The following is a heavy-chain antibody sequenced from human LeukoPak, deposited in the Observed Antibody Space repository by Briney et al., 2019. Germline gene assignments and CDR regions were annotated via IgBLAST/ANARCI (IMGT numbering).Heavy chain of an antibody. CDR1: GGSFSGYY. V-gene: IGHV4-34*01. J-gene: IGHJ2*01. CDR3: ARGSTYWYFDL. Sequence: PSETLSLTCAVYGGSFSGYYWSWIRQPPGKGLERIGEINHSGSTNYNPSLKSRVTISVDTSKNQFSLKLSSVTAADTAVYYCARGSTYWYFDLWGRGTLVTVSS. CDR2: INHSGST.